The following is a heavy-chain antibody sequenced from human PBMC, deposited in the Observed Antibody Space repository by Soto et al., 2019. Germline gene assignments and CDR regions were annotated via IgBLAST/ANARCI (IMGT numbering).Heavy chain of an antibody. D-gene: IGHD6-6*01. CDR1: GFTFSNAW. J-gene: IGHJ4*02. CDR3: TTGSTSTKNY. CDR2: IKSKTDGGTT. Sequence: LRLSCAASGFTFSNAWLSWVRQAPGKGLEWVGRIKSKTDGGTTDYTAPVKGRFTISRDDSKNTLYLQMNSLKTEDTAVYYCTTGSTSTKNYWGQGALVTVSS. V-gene: IGHV3-15*01.